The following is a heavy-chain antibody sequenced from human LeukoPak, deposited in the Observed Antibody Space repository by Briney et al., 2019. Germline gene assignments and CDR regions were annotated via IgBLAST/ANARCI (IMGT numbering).Heavy chain of an antibody. CDR1: GFSFSNYG. D-gene: IGHD2-15*01. Sequence: PGGSLRLSCAASGFSFSNYGMNWVRQAPGKGLEWVSYISTSGSTIYYADSVKGRFTISRDNAKNSLYLQMNSLRADDTAVYYCARSPIQFCSGGSCFFDSWGQGTLVTVSS. CDR3: ARSPIQFCSGGSCFFDS. V-gene: IGHV3-48*04. CDR2: ISTSGSTI. J-gene: IGHJ4*02.